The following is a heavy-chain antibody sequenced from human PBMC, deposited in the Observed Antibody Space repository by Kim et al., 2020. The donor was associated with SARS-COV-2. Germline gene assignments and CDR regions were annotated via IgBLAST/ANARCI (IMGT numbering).Heavy chain of an antibody. CDR1: GGSFSGYY. D-gene: IGHD6-13*01. J-gene: IGHJ4*02. Sequence: SETLSLTCAVYGGSFSGYYWSWIRQPPGKGLEWIEEINHSGSTNYNPSLKSRVTISVDTSKNQFSLKLSSVTAADTAVYYCARVALGEAAAGTGLDYWGQGTLVTVSS. V-gene: IGHV4-34*01. CDR3: ARVALGEAAAGTGLDY. CDR2: INHSGST.